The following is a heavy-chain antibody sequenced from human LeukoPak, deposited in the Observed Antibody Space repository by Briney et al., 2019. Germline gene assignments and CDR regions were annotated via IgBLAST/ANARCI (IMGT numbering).Heavy chain of an antibody. V-gene: IGHV2-70*11. D-gene: IGHD6-6*01. CDR1: GFSLSTSGMC. CDR2: IDWDDDK. CDR3: ARISGYFEQLVPDYYYYYMDV. J-gene: IGHJ6*03. Sequence: VSGPTLVNPTQTLTLTCTFSGFSLSTSGMCVSWIRQPPGKALEWLARIDWDDDKYYSTSLKTRLTISKDTSKNQVVLTMTNMDPVDTATYYCARISGYFEQLVPDYYYYYMDVWGKGTTVTVSS.